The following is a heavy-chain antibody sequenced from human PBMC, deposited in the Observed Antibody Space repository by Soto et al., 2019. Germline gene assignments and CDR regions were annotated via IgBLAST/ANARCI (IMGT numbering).Heavy chain of an antibody. CDR2: ISNDGGTT. D-gene: IGHD5-18*01. J-gene: IGHJ4*02. Sequence: EVQLLESGGGLAQPGGSLRLSCAASGFTFSTYAMSWVRQAPGKGLEWVSAISNDGGTTYYTDSVRGRFTVSRDSSKNTLYLQMNILTAEDTAVYYCAKDMRIQLWLRSFDSWGQGTLVTVSS. V-gene: IGHV3-23*01. CDR1: GFTFSTYA. CDR3: AKDMRIQLWLRSFDS.